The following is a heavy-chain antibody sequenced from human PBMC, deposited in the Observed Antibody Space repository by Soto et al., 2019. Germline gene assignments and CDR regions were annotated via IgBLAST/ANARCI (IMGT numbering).Heavy chain of an antibody. CDR2: INAGNGNT. J-gene: IGHJ4*02. CDR3: ATLRTRGEYYFDY. V-gene: IGHV1-3*01. Sequence: QVQLVQSGAEVKKPGASVKVSCKASGYTFTSYAMHWVRQAPGQRLEWMGWINAGNGNTKYSQKFQGRVTITRDTSASTVYMELSSLRSEDTAVYYCATLRTRGEYYFDYWGQGTLVTVSA. D-gene: IGHD3-16*01. CDR1: GYTFTSYA.